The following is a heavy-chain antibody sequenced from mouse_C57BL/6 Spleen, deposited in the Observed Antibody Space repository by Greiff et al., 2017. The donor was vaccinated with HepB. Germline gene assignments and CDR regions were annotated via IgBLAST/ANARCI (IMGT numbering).Heavy chain of an antibody. V-gene: IGHV1-15*01. J-gene: IGHJ4*01. Sequence: QVQLQQSGAELVRPGASVTLSCKASGYTFTDYEMHWVKQTPVHSLEWIGAIDPETGGTAYNQKFKGKAILTADKSSSTAYMELRSLTSEDSAVYYCTRSSYVNAMDYWGQGTSVTVSS. D-gene: IGHD1-1*01. CDR2: IDPETGGT. CDR1: GYTFTDYE. CDR3: TRSSYVNAMDY.